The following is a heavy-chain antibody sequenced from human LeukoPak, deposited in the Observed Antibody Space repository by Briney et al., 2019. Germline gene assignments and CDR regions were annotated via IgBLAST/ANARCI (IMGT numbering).Heavy chain of an antibody. CDR3: ARANTLIVVLIAFDY. D-gene: IGHD3-22*01. CDR1: GFTFSSYA. CDR2: ISYDGSNK. Sequence: GGSLRLSCAASGFTFSSYAMHWVRQAPGKGLEWVAVISYDGSNKYYADSVKGRFTTSRDNSKNTLYLQMNSLRAEDTAVYYCARANTLIVVLIAFDYWGQGTLVTVSS. J-gene: IGHJ4*02. V-gene: IGHV3-30-3*01.